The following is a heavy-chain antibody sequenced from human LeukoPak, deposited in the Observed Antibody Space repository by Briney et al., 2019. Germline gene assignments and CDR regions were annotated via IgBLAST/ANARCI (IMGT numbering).Heavy chain of an antibody. V-gene: IGHV4-34*01. D-gene: IGHD2-2*01. Sequence: SETLSLTCAVYGGSFSGYYWSWIRQPPGKGLEWIGEINYSGSTNYNPSLKSRVTISVDTSKNQFSLKLSSVTAADTAVYYCARLSPPNCSSTSCQAPFDYWGQGTLVTVSS. CDR2: INYSGST. J-gene: IGHJ4*02. CDR1: GGSFSGYY. CDR3: ARLSPPNCSSTSCQAPFDY.